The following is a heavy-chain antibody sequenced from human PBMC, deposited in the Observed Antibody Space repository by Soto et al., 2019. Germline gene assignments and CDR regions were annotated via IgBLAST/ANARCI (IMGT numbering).Heavy chain of an antibody. V-gene: IGHV3-33*08. Sequence: QVQLVESGGGVVQPGRSLRLSCAASGFTFSSYGMHWVRQAPGKGLEWVAVIWYDGSDKYYADSVKGRFTISRDNSKKTLYLQMNSLRAEDTAVYYCALSWYSYYFDLWGQGTLVTVSS. CDR2: IWYDGSDK. D-gene: IGHD1-1*01. CDR3: ALSWYSYYFDL. J-gene: IGHJ4*02. CDR1: GFTFSSYG.